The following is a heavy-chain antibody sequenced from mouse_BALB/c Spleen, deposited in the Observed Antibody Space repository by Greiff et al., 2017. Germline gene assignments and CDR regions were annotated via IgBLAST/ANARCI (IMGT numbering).Heavy chain of an antibody. D-gene: IGHD2-5*01. CDR1: GFAFSSYD. V-gene: IGHV5-12-1*01. Sequence: EVQGVESGGGLVKPGGSLKLSCAASGFAFSSYDMSWVRQTPEKRLEWVAYISSGGGSTYYPDTVKGRFTISRDTAKNTQYLQMSSLKSEDTAMYYCARRYRNDSWGQGTSVTVSS. CDR2: ISSGGGST. CDR3: ARRYRNDS. J-gene: IGHJ4*01.